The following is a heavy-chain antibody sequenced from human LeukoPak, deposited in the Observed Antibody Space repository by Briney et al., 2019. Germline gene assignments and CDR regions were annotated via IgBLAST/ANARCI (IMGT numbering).Heavy chain of an antibody. CDR2: IYYSGST. D-gene: IGHD3-10*01. CDR1: GGSISSYY. CDR3: ARGRDYYGSGRFDY. J-gene: IGHJ4*02. Sequence: PSETLSLTCTVSGGSISSYYWSWIRQPPGKGLERIGYIYYSGSTNYNPSLKSRVTISVDTSKNQFSLKLGSVTAADTAVYYCARGRDYYGSGRFDYWGQGTLVTVSS. V-gene: IGHV4-59*01.